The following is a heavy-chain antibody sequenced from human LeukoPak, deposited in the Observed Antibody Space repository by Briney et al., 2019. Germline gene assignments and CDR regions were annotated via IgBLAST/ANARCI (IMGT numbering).Heavy chain of an antibody. Sequence: GASVKVSCKASGYTFTSYDINWVRQAPGQGLEWMGWTNPNSGNTGYAQKFQGRVTMTRSTSIGTAYMELGSLRSEDTAVYYCARDQSRGYGFDYWGQGTLVTVSS. V-gene: IGHV1-8*01. D-gene: IGHD3-22*01. CDR1: GYTFTSYD. J-gene: IGHJ4*02. CDR2: TNPNSGNT. CDR3: ARDQSRGYGFDY.